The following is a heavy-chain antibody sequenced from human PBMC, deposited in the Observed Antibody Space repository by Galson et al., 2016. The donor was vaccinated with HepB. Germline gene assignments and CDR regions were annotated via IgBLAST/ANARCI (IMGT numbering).Heavy chain of an antibody. D-gene: IGHD5-18*01. V-gene: IGHV2-5*01. CDR1: GLSLRTSGEG. J-gene: IGHJ4*02. CDR3: AHQSRGYNYGYVR. Sequence: ALVKPTQTLTLTCTFSGLSLRTSGEGVAWIRQPPGKALEWLAPVYWNDDKRYRPTLKSRLTITKDTSRNLVVLRMTNMEPVDTATYYCAHQSRGYNYGYVRWGQGTLVTVSS. CDR2: VYWNDDK.